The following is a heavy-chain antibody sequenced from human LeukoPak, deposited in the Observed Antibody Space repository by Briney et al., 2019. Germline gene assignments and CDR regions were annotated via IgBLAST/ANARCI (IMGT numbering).Heavy chain of an antibody. J-gene: IGHJ4*02. CDR2: INPNSGGT. Sequence: ASVKVSCKASGYTFTDYYLHWVRQAPGQGLEWMGWINPNSGGTNYAPKFQGRVTMTRDTSISTAYMELSGLTSDDTAVYFCATYYSDTSARDWGQGTLVTVSS. CDR1: GYTFTDYY. V-gene: IGHV1-2*02. D-gene: IGHD3-22*01. CDR3: ATYYSDTSARD.